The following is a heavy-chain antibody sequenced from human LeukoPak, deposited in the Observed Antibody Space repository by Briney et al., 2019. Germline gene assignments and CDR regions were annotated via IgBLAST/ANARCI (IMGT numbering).Heavy chain of an antibody. CDR1: GFTFSSHP. Sequence: GGSLRLSCSASGFTFSSHPMHWVRQAPGKGLEYVSAISSNGGSTYYADSVKVRFTISRDNSKNTVYLQMNSLRAEDTAVYHCAKDLFEPRNYYFDYWGQGTLVTVSS. V-gene: IGHV3-64*04. D-gene: IGHD1-14*01. CDR3: AKDLFEPRNYYFDY. CDR2: ISSNGGST. J-gene: IGHJ4*02.